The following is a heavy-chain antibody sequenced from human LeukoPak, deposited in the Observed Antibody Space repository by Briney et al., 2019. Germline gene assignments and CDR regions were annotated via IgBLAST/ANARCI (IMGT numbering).Heavy chain of an antibody. Sequence: GSLRLSCAASGFTFSNAWMSWVRQAPGKGLEWVGRIKSKTDGGTTDYAAPVKGRFTISRDDSKNTLYLQMNGLKTEDTAVYYCTTVHSYSGSYFYYYYYVDVWGKGTTVTVSS. J-gene: IGHJ6*03. CDR1: GFTFSNAW. D-gene: IGHD1-26*01. CDR3: TTVHSYSGSYFYYYYYVDV. V-gene: IGHV3-15*01. CDR2: IKSKTDGGTT.